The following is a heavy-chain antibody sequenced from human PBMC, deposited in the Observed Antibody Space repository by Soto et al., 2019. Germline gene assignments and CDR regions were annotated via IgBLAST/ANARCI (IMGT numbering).Heavy chain of an antibody. CDR2: VYYTGTT. J-gene: IGHJ4*02. V-gene: IGHV4-59*01. D-gene: IGHD5-18*01. Sequence: SETLSLTCTVSGGSISNYYWSWIRQPPGKGLEWIGFVYYTGTTKYNPSLKSRVTISLDTSKNQFSLGVSSVTAADTAVYYCARAGYSYDTGYYFDYWGQGSLVTVSS. CDR3: ARAGYSYDTGYYFDY. CDR1: GGSISNYY.